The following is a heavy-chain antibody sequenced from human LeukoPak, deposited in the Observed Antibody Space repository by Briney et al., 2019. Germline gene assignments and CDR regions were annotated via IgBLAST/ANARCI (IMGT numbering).Heavy chain of an antibody. CDR2: IYYSGST. V-gene: IGHV4-59*01. CDR3: ARRVNCSSTSCRATKLDY. D-gene: IGHD2-2*01. Sequence: SETLSLTCTVSGGSISSYYWSWIRQPPGKGLEWIGYIYYSGSTNYNPSLKSRVTISVDTSKNQFSLKLSSVTAADTDVYYCARRVNCSSTSCRATKLDYWGQGTLVTVSS. J-gene: IGHJ4*02. CDR1: GGSISSYY.